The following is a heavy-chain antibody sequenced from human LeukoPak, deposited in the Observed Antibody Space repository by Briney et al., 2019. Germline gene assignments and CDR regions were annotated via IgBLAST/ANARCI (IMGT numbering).Heavy chain of an antibody. D-gene: IGHD1-26*01. V-gene: IGHV3-7*01. CDR1: GFALSSYL. Sequence: GGSLRLSCVASGFALSSYLMSWVRQAPGKGLEWVANIKQDGGEKYYVDSVKGRFTISRDNAKNSLFLQMNSLRVEDTAVYYCARLGGSYYTYWGQGTLVTVSS. CDR2: IKQDGGEK. J-gene: IGHJ4*02. CDR3: ARLGGSYYTY.